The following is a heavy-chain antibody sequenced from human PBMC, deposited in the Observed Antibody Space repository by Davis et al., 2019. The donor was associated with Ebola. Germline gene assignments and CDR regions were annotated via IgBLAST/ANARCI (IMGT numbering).Heavy chain of an antibody. CDR2: IYYSGST. Sequence: GSLRLSCTVSGGSISSSSYYWGWIRQPPGKGLERIGSIYYSGSTYYNPSLKSRVTISVDTSKNQFSLKLSSVTAADTAVYYCARQDCGGSCYSRGRFDPWGQGTLVTVSS. D-gene: IGHD2-15*01. CDR3: ARQDCGGSCYSRGRFDP. CDR1: GGSISSSSYY. V-gene: IGHV4-39*01. J-gene: IGHJ5*02.